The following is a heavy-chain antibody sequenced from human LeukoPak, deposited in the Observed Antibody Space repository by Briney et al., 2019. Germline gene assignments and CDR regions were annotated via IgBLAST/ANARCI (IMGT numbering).Heavy chain of an antibody. CDR2: INPSGGST. Sequence: ASVKVSCKASGYTFTSYYMHWVRRAPGQGLEWMGIINPSGGSTSYAQKFQGRVTMTRDTSTSTVYMELSSLRSEDTAVYYCARGPYDVLMVYAFDYWGQGTLVTVSS. CDR1: GYTFTSYY. J-gene: IGHJ4*02. V-gene: IGHV1-46*01. D-gene: IGHD2-8*01. CDR3: ARGPYDVLMVYAFDY.